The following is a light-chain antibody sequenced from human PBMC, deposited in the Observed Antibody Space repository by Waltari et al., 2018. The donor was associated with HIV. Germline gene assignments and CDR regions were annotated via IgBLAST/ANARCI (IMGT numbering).Light chain of an antibody. Sequence: QSALTQTPSASGSPGQSVTISFTGKTSDVGSYNYVAWYQHHTGKAPKLLIYEGFKRPSGVPDRVHGSTSGNTASLTVSELQAEDRADFYCTSYAGRNPFVFGGGTKLTVL. CDR1: TSDVGSYNY. CDR2: EGF. J-gene: IGLJ2*01. V-gene: IGLV2-8*01. CDR3: TSYAGRNPFV.